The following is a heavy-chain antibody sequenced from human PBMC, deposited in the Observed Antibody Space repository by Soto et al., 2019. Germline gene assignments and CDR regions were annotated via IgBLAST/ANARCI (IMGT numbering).Heavy chain of an antibody. V-gene: IGHV1-8*01. J-gene: IGHJ5*02. D-gene: IGHD3-10*01. Sequence: QVQLVQSGAEVKKPGASVKVSCKASGYSFTSYDINWVRQATGQGLEWMGWMNPNSGNTGYAQKFQGRATMTSNTSITTAYMGLSSLRSDYTAVYYCAREEQVRGFAPWGQGTLVTVSS. CDR3: AREEQVRGFAP. CDR2: MNPNSGNT. CDR1: GYSFTSYD.